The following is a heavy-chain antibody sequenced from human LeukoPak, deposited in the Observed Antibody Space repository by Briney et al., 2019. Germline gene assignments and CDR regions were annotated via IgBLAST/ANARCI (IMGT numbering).Heavy chain of an antibody. V-gene: IGHV1-2*02. Sequence: ASVKVSCKASGYTFTDYYMHWVRQAPGQGLEWMGWISPNSGGANYAHNFQGRVTMTRDTSISTAYMELSRLRSDDTAIYYCARQRGVAYYYYMDVWGKGTTVTVSS. J-gene: IGHJ6*03. CDR2: ISPNSGGA. CDR3: ARQRGVAYYYYMDV. D-gene: IGHD3-10*01. CDR1: GYTFTDYY.